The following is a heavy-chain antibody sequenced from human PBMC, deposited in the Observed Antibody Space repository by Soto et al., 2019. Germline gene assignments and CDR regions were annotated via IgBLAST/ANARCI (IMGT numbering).Heavy chain of an antibody. D-gene: IGHD3-3*01. CDR3: ARGDFWSGCSSHYSYGMDV. Sequence: VASVKVSCKVSGGSFSNYAISWVRQAPGQGLEGMGGIIPFFGTPNYAQSFQGRVKVTADECSTTTDMELSSLGSEDAAVCFCARGDFWSGCSSHYSYGMDVWGQGTPVTVSS. J-gene: IGHJ6*02. CDR2: IIPFFGTP. CDR1: GGSFSNYA. V-gene: IGHV1-69*13.